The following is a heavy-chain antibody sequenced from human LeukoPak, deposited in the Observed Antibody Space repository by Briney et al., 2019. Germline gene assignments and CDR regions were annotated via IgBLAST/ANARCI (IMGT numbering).Heavy chain of an antibody. CDR3: AGDLDFASGYYLHY. Sequence: SETLSLTCTISGASTSSRGYYWTWVRQHSGKGLEWIGYIYHTGTTYYNPSLRSRITISMGTSKNQFSLKMTSMTAADTAVYYCAGDLDFASGYYLHYWGQGFLVTVSS. CDR1: GASTSSRGYY. CDR2: IYHTGTT. J-gene: IGHJ4*02. D-gene: IGHD3-22*01. V-gene: IGHV4-31*03.